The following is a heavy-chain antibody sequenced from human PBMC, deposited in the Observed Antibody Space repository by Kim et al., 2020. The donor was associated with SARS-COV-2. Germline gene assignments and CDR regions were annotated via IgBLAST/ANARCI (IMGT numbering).Heavy chain of an antibody. V-gene: IGHV3-30*18. CDR2: ISHDGSDK. CDR1: GFTFSHYG. Sequence: GGSLRLSCAASGFTFSHYGMHWIRQAPGKGLEWVAVISHDGSDKFYADSVRGRFTISRDNSRNTLYVQMTSLRVEDTAVYYCAKDPRSDTVGYYCDYWGQGTVVTVSS. D-gene: IGHD4-17*01. CDR3: AKDPRSDTVGYYCDY. J-gene: IGHJ4*02.